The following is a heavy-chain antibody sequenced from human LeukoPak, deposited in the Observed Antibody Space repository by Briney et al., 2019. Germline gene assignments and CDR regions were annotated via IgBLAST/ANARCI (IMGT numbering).Heavy chain of an antibody. D-gene: IGHD6-19*01. CDR2: ISGVGGIT. J-gene: IGHJ4*02. CDR3: AKDQWQAGGFDY. V-gene: IGHV3-43*02. Sequence: GGSLRLSCAASGFTFVEYGMHGVRQAPGKGLEWVSLISGVGGITLYADSVKGPFTIFRNNSKICLYLQMNRLRTEDTALYYCAKDQWQAGGFDYWGQGTLVTVYS. CDR1: GFTFVEYG.